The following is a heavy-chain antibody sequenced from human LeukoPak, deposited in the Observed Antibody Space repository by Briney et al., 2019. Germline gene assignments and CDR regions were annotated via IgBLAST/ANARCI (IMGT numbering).Heavy chain of an antibody. CDR2: ISSSSSYT. J-gene: IGHJ2*01. CDR3: ARADCSGWYQYFDL. V-gene: IGHV3-11*06. D-gene: IGHD6-19*01. Sequence: PGGSLRLSCAASGLTFSDYYMSWIRQAPGKGLEWVSYISSSSSYTNYADSVKGRFTISRDNAKNSLYLQMHSLRAEDTAVYYCARADCSGWYQYFDLWGRGTLVTVSS. CDR1: GLTFSDYY.